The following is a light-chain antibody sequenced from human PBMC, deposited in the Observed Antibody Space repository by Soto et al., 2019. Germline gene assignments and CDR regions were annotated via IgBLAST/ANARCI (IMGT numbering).Light chain of an antibody. J-gene: IGKJ1*01. CDR3: QKYNNAPRT. V-gene: IGKV1-27*01. CDR2: TAS. CDR1: QGIINY. Sequence: DIQMTQSPSSLSASVGDSVTITCRASQGIINYLAWFQQKPGQVPKLLIYTASTLRPGVSSRFSGSGSGTYFTLTISNLQPEDVATYYCQKYNNAPRTVGQGTEVEIK.